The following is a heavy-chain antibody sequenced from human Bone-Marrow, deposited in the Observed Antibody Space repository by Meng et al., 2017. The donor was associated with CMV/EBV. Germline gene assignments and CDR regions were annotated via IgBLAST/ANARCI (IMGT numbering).Heavy chain of an antibody. J-gene: IGHJ4*02. CDR1: GFTFSDYG. V-gene: IGHV3-33*01. CDR3: TRDLHSSHFDS. D-gene: IGHD6-13*01. Sequence: QEQLVESGGGMVQPGGSLRLSCEASGFTFSDYGMHWVRLAPGKGLEWVAVVWHDGNKKYYADSVKGRFTASRDNSNNRMYLQMNSLRVEDTAVYYCTRDLHSSHFDSWGQGTLVTVSS. CDR2: VWHDGNKK.